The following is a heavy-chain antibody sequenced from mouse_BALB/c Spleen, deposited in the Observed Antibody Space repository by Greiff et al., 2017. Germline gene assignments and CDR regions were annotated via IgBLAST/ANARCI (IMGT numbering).Heavy chain of an antibody. J-gene: IGHJ3*01. CDR1: GFTFSDYY. CDR2: ISDGGSYT. Sequence: EVMLVESGGGLVKPGGSLKLSCAASGFTFSDYYMYWVRQTPEKRLEWVATISDGGSYTYYPDSVKGRFTISRDNAKNNLYLQMSSLKSEDTAMYYCARVGAGNWGQGTLVTVSA. V-gene: IGHV5-4*02. D-gene: IGHD3-3*01. CDR3: ARVGAGN.